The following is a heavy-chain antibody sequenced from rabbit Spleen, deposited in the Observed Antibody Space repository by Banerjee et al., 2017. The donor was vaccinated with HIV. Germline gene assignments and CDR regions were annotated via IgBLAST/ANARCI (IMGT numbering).Heavy chain of an antibody. J-gene: IGHJ4*01. CDR2: IDPVFGST. V-gene: IGHV1S7*01. CDR1: GFTLSSYY. D-gene: IGHD4-2*01. Sequence: QLEESGGGLVQPGGSLKLSCKASGFTLSSYYMNWVRQAPGKGLEWIGYIDPVFGSTYYAYWVNGRFTISSDNAQNTLYLQLKSLTAADTATYFCARGGYGGHIYAMGLWGPGTLVTVS. CDR3: ARGGYGGHIYAMGL.